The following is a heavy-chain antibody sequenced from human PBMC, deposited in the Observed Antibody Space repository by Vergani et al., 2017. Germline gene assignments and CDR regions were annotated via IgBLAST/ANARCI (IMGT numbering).Heavy chain of an antibody. V-gene: IGHV4-4*02. CDR3: ARVWGTTGTTPSFDY. CDR2: IYHSGST. J-gene: IGHJ4*02. D-gene: IGHD1-1*01. Sequence: QVQLQESGPGLVKPSGTLSLTCAVSGGSISSSNWWSWVRQPPGRGRGWIGEIYHSGSTNYNPSLKSRVTISVDKSKSQFSLKLSCVTAADTAVYYCARVWGTTGTTPSFDYWGQGTLVTVSS. CDR1: GGSISSSNW.